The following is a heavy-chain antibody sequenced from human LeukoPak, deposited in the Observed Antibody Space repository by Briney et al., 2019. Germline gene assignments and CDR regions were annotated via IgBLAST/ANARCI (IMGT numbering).Heavy chain of an antibody. CDR2: VSAYDGST. Sequence: ASVKVPCKASGHSFTSYGFTWVRRAPGQGLEWMGWVSAYDGSTNYAQKIRGRVTMTTDASKNTVYMELRSLRFDDTAVYYCARGGRDGMDVWGQGTTVTVSS. J-gene: IGHJ6*02. V-gene: IGHV1-18*01. D-gene: IGHD3-10*01. CDR1: GHSFTSYG. CDR3: ARGGRDGMDV.